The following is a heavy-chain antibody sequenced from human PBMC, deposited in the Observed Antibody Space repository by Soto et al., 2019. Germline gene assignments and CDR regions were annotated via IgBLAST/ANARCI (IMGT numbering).Heavy chain of an antibody. D-gene: IGHD3-10*01. CDR3: AKCLGRGAIGPLYGMDV. CDR1: GFTFSSYG. V-gene: IGHV3-33*06. CDR2: IWYDGSNK. J-gene: IGHJ6*02. Sequence: GGSLRLSCAASGFTFSSYGMHWVRQAPGKGLEWVAVIWYDGSNKYYADSVKGRFTISRDNSKNTLYLQMNSLRAEDTAVYYCAKCLGRGAIGPLYGMDVWGQGTTVTVSS.